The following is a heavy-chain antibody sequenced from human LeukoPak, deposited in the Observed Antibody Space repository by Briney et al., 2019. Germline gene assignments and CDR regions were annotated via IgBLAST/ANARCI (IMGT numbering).Heavy chain of an antibody. CDR2: IYHSGST. D-gene: IGHD3-22*01. CDR1: GGSISSYY. CDR3: ARQAYYYDSSGYLVNWFDP. V-gene: IGHV4-59*08. Sequence: PSETLSLTCTVSGGSISSYYWSWIRQPPGKGLEWIGSIYHSGSTYYNPSLKSRVTISVDTSKNQFSLKLSSVTAADTAVYYCARQAYYYDSSGYLVNWFDPWGQGTLVTVSS. J-gene: IGHJ5*02.